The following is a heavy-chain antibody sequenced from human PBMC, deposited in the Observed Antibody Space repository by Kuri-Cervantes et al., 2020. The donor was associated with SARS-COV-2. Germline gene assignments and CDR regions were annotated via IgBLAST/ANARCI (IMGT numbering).Heavy chain of an antibody. CDR2: ISSSSSYI. Sequence: GESLKISCAASGFTFSSYSMHWVRQAPGKGLEWVSSISSSSSYIYYADSVKGRFTISRDNAKNSLYLQMNSLRAEDTAVYYCARGGVPAAILNWFDPWGQGTLVTVSS. D-gene: IGHD2-2*02. CDR3: ARGGVPAAILNWFDP. V-gene: IGHV3-21*01. J-gene: IGHJ5*02. CDR1: GFTFSSYS.